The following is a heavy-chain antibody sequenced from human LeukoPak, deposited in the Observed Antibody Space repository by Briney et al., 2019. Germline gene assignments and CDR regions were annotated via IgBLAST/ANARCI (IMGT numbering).Heavy chain of an antibody. V-gene: IGHV4-59*12. CDR2: IYHSGST. CDR3: ARGAAACEDGPNWFDP. CDR1: GGSISSYY. Sequence: PSETLSLTCTVSGGSISSYYWTWIRQPPGKGLEWIGYIYHSGSTYYNPSLKSRVTILVDKSKNQFSLRMSSVTAADTAVYYCARGAAACEDGPNWFDPWGQGTLVTVSS. J-gene: IGHJ5*02. D-gene: IGHD6-25*01.